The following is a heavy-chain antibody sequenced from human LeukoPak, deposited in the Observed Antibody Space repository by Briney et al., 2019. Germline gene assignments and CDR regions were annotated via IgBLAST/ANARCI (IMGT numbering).Heavy chain of an antibody. J-gene: IGHJ4*02. CDR2: ISISGSTI. Sequence: GGSLRLSCAASGFTFSNCEMNWVRQAPGKGLEWVSYISISGSTIYYADSVKGRFTISRDNAKNSLYLQMNSLRAEDTAVYYCAREGVVVSAAVDYWGQGTLVTVSS. CDR3: AREGVVVSAAVDY. CDR1: GFTFSNCE. D-gene: IGHD2-2*01. V-gene: IGHV3-48*03.